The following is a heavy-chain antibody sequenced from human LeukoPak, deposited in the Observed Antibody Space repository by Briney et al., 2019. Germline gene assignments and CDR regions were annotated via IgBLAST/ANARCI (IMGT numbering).Heavy chain of an antibody. V-gene: IGHV4-39*07. Sequence: SETLSLTCTVSGGSISSSPYYWGWIRQPPGKGLEWIGSMHYSGSTYYNPSLKSRVTISVDRSKNQFSLKLSSVTAADTAVYYCSREIATAGNWFDPWGQGTLVTVSS. J-gene: IGHJ5*02. CDR3: SREIATAGNWFDP. D-gene: IGHD6-13*01. CDR2: MHYSGST. CDR1: GGSISSSPYY.